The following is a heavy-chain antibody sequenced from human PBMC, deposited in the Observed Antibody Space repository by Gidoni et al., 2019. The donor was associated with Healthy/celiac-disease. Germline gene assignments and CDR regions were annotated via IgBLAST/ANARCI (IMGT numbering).Heavy chain of an antibody. CDR1: GGTFSSYA. Sequence: QVQLLQSGAAVKKPGSSVHVSCKASGGTFSSYAISWVRQAPGQGLEWMGGIIPIYGTANYAQKFQGRVTITADESTSTAYMELSSLRSEDTAVYYCARATTNYDFWSGSLFDPWGQGTLVTVSS. V-gene: IGHV1-69*01. CDR3: ARATTNYDFWSGSLFDP. D-gene: IGHD3-3*01. J-gene: IGHJ5*02. CDR2: IIPIYGTA.